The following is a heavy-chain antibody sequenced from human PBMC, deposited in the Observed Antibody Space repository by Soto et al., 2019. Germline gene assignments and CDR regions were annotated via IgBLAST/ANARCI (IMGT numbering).Heavy chain of an antibody. J-gene: IGHJ4*02. CDR3: ARVAPPGDY. Sequence: PGGSLRLSCAASGFTFSSYGMHWVRQAPGKGLEWVAVISYDGSNKYYADSVRGRFTISRDNSKNTLYLQMNSLRSDDTAVYYCARVAPPGDYWGQGTLVTVSS. CDR2: ISYDGSNK. CDR1: GFTFSSYG. V-gene: IGHV3-30-3*01.